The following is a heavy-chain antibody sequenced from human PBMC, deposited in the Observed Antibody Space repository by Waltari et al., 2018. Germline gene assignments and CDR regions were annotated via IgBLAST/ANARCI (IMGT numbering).Heavy chain of an antibody. J-gene: IGHJ4*02. V-gene: IGHV4-4*07. CDR1: GASASNVY. D-gene: IGHD6-13*01. CDR3: ARESRAARIDS. CDR2: LYRSGPT. Sequence: QVQLQESGPGLVKPSETLSLTCIVSGASASNVYWSWIRQPAGKGLEWIGRLYRSGPTNSSPSLRSRVTLSLDTSKNQFSLNLTSVIAADTAVYYCARESRAARIDSWGQGILVTVAS.